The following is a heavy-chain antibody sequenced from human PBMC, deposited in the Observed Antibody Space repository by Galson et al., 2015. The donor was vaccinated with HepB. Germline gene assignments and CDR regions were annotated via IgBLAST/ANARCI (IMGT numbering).Heavy chain of an antibody. J-gene: IGHJ5*02. CDR1: GYTFTGYY. CDR3: ASAACTYTTSCSPDFP. CDR2: INPHSGGT. V-gene: IGHV1-2*02. Sequence: SVKVSCKASGYTFTGYYIHWVRQVPGQGLEWMGWINPHSGGTNYAQKSQGRVTMTRDTSIITAYMELSSLRSDDTAVYYCASAACTYTTSCSPDFPWGQGTLVTVSS. D-gene: IGHD3-16*01.